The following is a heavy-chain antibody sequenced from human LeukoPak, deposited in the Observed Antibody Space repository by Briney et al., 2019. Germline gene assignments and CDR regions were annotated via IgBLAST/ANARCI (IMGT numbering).Heavy chain of an antibody. V-gene: IGHV1-2*02. J-gene: IGHJ4*02. CDR3: ARGAVTLVWYYFDY. D-gene: IGHD4-17*01. CDR2: INPNSGGT. CDR1: GYTFTGYY. Sequence: ASVKVSCKASGYTFTGYYMHWVRQAPGQGLEWMGWINPNSGGTNYAQKFQGRVTMTRDTSISTAYMELSRLRSDDTAVYYCARGAVTLVWYYFDYWGQGTLVTVSS.